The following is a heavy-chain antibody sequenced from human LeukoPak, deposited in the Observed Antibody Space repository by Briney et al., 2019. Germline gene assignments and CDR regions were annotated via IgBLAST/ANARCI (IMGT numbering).Heavy chain of an antibody. Sequence: SVKVSCKASGGTFSSYAISWVRQAPGQGLEWMGGIIPIFGTANYAQKFQGRVTITADESTSTAYMELSSLRSEDTAIYYCARIRDGYNDAYDLWGQGTVVTVPS. V-gene: IGHV1-69*13. J-gene: IGHJ3*01. CDR3: ARIRDGYNDAYDL. CDR2: IIPIFGTA. CDR1: GGTFSSYA. D-gene: IGHD5-24*01.